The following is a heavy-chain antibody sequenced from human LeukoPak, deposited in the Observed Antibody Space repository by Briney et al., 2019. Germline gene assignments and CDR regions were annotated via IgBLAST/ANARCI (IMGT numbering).Heavy chain of an antibody. CDR3: AKAAGYDSRDDAFDI. CDR1: GFTFSNSG. V-gene: IGHV3-23*01. Sequence: GGSLRLSCAASGFTFSNSGMTWVRQAPGKGLEWVSGISNRGGKTYYADSVKGRFTISRDNSKNTLYLQMNRLRAEDTALYYCAKAAGYDSRDDAFDIWGQGTMVTVSS. D-gene: IGHD3-22*01. J-gene: IGHJ3*02. CDR2: ISNRGGKT.